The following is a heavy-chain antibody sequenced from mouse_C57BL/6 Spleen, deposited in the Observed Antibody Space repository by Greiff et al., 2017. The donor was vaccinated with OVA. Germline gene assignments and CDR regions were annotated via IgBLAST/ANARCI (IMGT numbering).Heavy chain of an antibody. CDR2: IYPGDGDT. CDR3: ASIYYDYGYYFDY. V-gene: IGHV1-82*01. J-gene: IGHJ2*01. Sequence: QVQLQQSGPELVKPGASVKISCKASGYAFSSSWMNWVKQRPGKGLEWIGRIYPGDGDTNYNGKLKGKATLTADKSSSTAYMQLSSLTSEDSAVYFCASIYYDYGYYFDYWGQGTTLTVSS. D-gene: IGHD2-4*01. CDR1: GYAFSSSW.